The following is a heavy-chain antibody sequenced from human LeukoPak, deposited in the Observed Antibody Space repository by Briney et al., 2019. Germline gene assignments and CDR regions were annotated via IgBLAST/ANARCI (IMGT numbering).Heavy chain of an antibody. D-gene: IGHD4-17*01. V-gene: IGHV5-51*01. J-gene: IGHJ6*02. CDR1: GYSFTSYW. CDR3: ARRSRVTYYGMDV. CDR2: IYPGDTDT. Sequence: GESLKISCKASGYSFTSYWIVWVRHMPGKNLEWMGIIYPGDTDTRYSPSFQGQVTISDDKYISTAYMQCSSLKASDTAMYYCARRSRVTYYGMDVWGQGTPVTVSS.